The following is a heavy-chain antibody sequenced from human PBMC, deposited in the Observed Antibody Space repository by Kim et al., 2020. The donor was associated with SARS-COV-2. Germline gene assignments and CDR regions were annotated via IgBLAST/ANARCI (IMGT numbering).Heavy chain of an antibody. Sequence: PGKGRFTISRDNSKDQSYLQMNSLRAEDTAVYYCAKDPRYGNRYNWFDPWGQGTLVTVSS. V-gene: IGHV3-23*01. CDR3: AKDPRYGNRYNWFDP. J-gene: IGHJ5*02. D-gene: IGHD3-9*01.